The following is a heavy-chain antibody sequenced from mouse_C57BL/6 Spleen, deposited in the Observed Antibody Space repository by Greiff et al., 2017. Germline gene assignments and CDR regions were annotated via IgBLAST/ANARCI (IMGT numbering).Heavy chain of an antibody. D-gene: IGHD1-1*01. CDR1: GFTFSDYG. Sequence: EVMLVESGGGLVKPGGSLKLSCAASGFTFSDYGMHWVRQAPEKGLEWVAYISSGSSTIYYADTVKGRFTIARDNAKNTLFLQMTSLRSEDTAMDYCARHAYYYGSSWDFDYWGQGTTLTVSS. J-gene: IGHJ2*01. CDR2: ISSGSSTI. CDR3: ARHAYYYGSSWDFDY. V-gene: IGHV5-17*01.